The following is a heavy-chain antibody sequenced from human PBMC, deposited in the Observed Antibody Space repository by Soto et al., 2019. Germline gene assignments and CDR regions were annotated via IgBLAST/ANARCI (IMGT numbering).Heavy chain of an antibody. Sequence: GGSLRLSCAASGFTFSSYAMHWVRQAPGKGLEWVAVISYDGSNKYYADSVKGRFTISRDNSKNTLYLQMNSLRAEDTAVYYCARDRRSDRGNWFGPWGQGIPVTVSS. D-gene: IGHD2-15*01. CDR1: GFTFSSYA. CDR2: ISYDGSNK. V-gene: IGHV3-30-3*01. J-gene: IGHJ5*02. CDR3: ARDRRSDRGNWFGP.